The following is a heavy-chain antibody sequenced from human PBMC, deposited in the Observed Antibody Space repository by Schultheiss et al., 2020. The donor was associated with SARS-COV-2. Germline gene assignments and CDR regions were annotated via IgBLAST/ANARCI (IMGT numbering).Heavy chain of an antibody. D-gene: IGHD4-17*01. CDR1: GYTFTSYG. CDR3: ARVPLHNPGDYVYNWFDP. J-gene: IGHJ5*02. V-gene: IGHV1-18*01. CDR2: ISGQNGNT. Sequence: GESLKISCKASGYTFTSYGISWVRQAPGQGLEWMGWISGQNGNTNYAQKFQGRVTVTTDTSTSTAYMELRSLRSDDTAVYYCARVPLHNPGDYVYNWFDPWGQGTLVTVSS.